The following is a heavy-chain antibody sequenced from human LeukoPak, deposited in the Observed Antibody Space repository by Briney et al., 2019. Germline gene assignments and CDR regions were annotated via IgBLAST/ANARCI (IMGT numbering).Heavy chain of an antibody. CDR2: IYYSGST. V-gene: IGHV4-59*01. Sequence: SETLSLTCTVSGGSISSYYWSWIRQPPGKGLEWIGYIYYSGSTNYNPSLKSRVTISVDTSKNQFSLKLSSVTAADTAVYYCARDGRSGGPGGAEYFQHWGQGTLVIVSS. J-gene: IGHJ1*01. CDR3: ARDGRSGGPGGAEYFQH. CDR1: GGSISSYY. D-gene: IGHD2-15*01.